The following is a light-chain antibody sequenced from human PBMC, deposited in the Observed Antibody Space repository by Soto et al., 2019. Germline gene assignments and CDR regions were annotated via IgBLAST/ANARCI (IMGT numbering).Light chain of an antibody. V-gene: IGKV3-20*01. CDR2: GAS. Sequence: EIVLTQSPGTLSLSPGERATLSCRASQSVNSRYLAGYQQKAGQAPRLLIYGASSRATGIPDRFSGSGSGTDFTLTISRLEPEDFAVYYCQQYGSTPRTFGQGTKVDIK. J-gene: IGKJ1*01. CDR1: QSVNSRY. CDR3: QQYGSTPRT.